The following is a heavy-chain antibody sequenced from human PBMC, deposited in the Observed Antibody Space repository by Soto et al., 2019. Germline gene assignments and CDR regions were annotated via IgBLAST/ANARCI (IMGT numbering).Heavy chain of an antibody. V-gene: IGHV1-18*01. CDR3: ARDKDDFWSSYSNDGFDP. CDR2: ISAYNGNT. J-gene: IGHJ5*02. D-gene: IGHD3-3*01. Sequence: ASVKVSCKASGYTFTSYGISWVRQAPGQGLEWMGWISAYNGNTNYAQKLQGRVTMTTDRSTSTAYMELRSLRSDDTAVYYCARDKDDFWSSYSNDGFDPWGQGTLVTVSS. CDR1: GYTFTSYG.